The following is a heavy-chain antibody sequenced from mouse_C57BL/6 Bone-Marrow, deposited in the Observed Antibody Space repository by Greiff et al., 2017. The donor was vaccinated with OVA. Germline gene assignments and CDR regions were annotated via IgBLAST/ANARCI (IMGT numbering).Heavy chain of an antibody. V-gene: IGHV3-1*01. D-gene: IGHD2-5*01. CDR1: GYSITSGYD. Sequence: VQLKESGPGMVKPSQSLSLTCTVTGYSITSGYDWHWIRHFPGNKLEWMGYISYSGSTNYNPSLKSRISITHDTSKNHFFLKLNSVTTEDTATYYCARDSNYPFAYWGQGTLVTVSA. J-gene: IGHJ3*01. CDR3: ARDSNYPFAY. CDR2: ISYSGST.